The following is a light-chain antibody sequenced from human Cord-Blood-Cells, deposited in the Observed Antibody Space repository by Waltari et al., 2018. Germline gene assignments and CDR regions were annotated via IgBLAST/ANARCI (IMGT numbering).Light chain of an antibody. V-gene: IGLV2-23*01. CDR3: CSYAGSSTVV. J-gene: IGLJ2*01. CDR1: RSDGGCNNL. CDR2: GGS. Sequence: QSALTQPASVPGSPGQSLTLPCTATRSDGGCNNLVPWYPQHPGKAPKRMIYGGSQRPSGGTNRFSGSKSGNTAPLTISGLRAEDEAAYYCCSYAGSSTVVVGGGTKLPVL.